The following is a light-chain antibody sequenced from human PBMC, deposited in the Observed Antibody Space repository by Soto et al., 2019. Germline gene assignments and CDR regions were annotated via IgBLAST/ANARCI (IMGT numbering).Light chain of an antibody. J-gene: IGKJ4*01. CDR3: QQYNNWPPLT. CDR1: QSVSSN. V-gene: IGKV3-15*01. CDR2: GAS. Sequence: EIVMTQSPATLSVSPGERATLSCRASQSVSSNLAWYQQKPGQPTRLLIYGASTRATGIPARFSGSGSGTEFTLTISSLQSEDFAVYYCQQYNNWPPLTFGGGTKVEIE.